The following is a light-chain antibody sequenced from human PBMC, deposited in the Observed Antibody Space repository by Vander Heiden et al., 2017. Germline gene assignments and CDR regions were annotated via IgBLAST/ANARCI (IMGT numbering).Light chain of an antibody. J-gene: IGKJ1*01. V-gene: IGKV4-1*01. Sequence: DIVMTQSPDSLAVSLGARATINCKSSQSVLSSSNNKNYLAWFQQKPGQPPKLLIYWASTRESGVPDRFSGSGSGTDFTLTISSLQAEDVAVYYCQQYYRTPRTFGQGTKVEIK. CDR2: WAS. CDR3: QQYYRTPRT. CDR1: QSVLSSSNNKNY.